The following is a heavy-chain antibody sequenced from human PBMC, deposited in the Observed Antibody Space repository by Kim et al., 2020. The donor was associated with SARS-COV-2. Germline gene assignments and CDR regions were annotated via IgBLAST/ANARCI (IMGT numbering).Heavy chain of an antibody. CDR1: GYDFTGYF. CDR2: INPNSGGI. Sequence: ASVKVSCKASGYDFTGYFIHWVRQAPGQGLEWMGWINPNSGGINYAQNFQGRVTMTRDTSINTAYMELSGLRSDDTAVYYCARDGGDYGSGVYYGYWGQGTLVTVSS. D-gene: IGHD3-10*01. J-gene: IGHJ4*02. CDR3: ARDGGDYGSGVYYGY. V-gene: IGHV1-2*02.